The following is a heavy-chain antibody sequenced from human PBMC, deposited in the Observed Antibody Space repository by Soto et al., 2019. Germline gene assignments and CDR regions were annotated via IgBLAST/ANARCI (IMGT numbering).Heavy chain of an antibody. Sequence: EVQLVESGGGLVQPGGSLRLSCAASGFTFSGYSMCWVRQAPGKALEYVSAINTNRVNTCYAKSVKGRFTMSRENSKNTMYLQMGSLRAEDMAVYYCARGRVEDSSGWATYCVYLGQGTLVTVSS. CDR3: ARGRVEDSSGWATYCVY. J-gene: IGHJ4*02. V-gene: IGHV3-64*01. CDR1: GFTFSGYS. CDR2: INTNRVNT. D-gene: IGHD6-19*01.